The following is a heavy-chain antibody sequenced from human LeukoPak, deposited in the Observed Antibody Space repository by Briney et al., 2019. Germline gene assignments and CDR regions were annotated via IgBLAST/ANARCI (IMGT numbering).Heavy chain of an antibody. D-gene: IGHD7-27*01. J-gene: IGHJ4*02. CDR2: ISSSSSYI. V-gene: IGHV3-21*04. Sequence: GGSLRLSCAASGFTFSSYSMNWVRQAPGKGLEWVSSISSSSSYIYYADSVKGRFTISRDNSKNTLYLQMNSLRAEDTAVYYCAKVGVWGSPRLWDYWGQGTLVTVSS. CDR1: GFTFSSYS. CDR3: AKVGVWGSPRLWDY.